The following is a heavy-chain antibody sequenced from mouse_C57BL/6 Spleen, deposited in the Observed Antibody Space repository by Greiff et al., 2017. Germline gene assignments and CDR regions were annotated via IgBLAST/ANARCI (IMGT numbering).Heavy chain of an antibody. CDR1: GYSITSGYD. CDR2: ISYSGST. J-gene: IGHJ2*01. CDR3: EREAQGYYYYDY. V-gene: IGHV3-1*01. D-gene: IGHD3-1*01. Sequence: DVQLQESGPGMVKPSQSLSLTCTVTGYSITSGYDWHWIRHFPGNKLEWMGYISYSGSTNYNPSLKSRISITHDTSKNHFFLKLNSVTTEDTATYYCEREAQGYYYYDYWGKGTTLTVSS.